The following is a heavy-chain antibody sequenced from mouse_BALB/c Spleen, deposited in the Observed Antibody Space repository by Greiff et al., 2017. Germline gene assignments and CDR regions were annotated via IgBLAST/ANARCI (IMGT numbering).Heavy chain of an antibody. V-gene: IGHV3-2*02. CDR1: GYSITSDYA. Sequence: EVKLQESGPGLVKPSQSLSLTCTVTGYSITSDYAWNWIRQFPGNKLEWMGYISYSGSTSYNPSLKSRISITRDTSKNQFFLQLNSVTTEDTATYYCAREGGVYYFDYWGQGTTLTVSS. CDR2: ISYSGST. CDR3: AREGGVYYFDY. J-gene: IGHJ2*01.